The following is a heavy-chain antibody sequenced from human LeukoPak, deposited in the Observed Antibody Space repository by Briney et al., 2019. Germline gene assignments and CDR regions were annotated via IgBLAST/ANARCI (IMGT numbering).Heavy chain of an antibody. V-gene: IGHV4-34*01. Sequence: PSETLSLTCAVYGWSFNDYYWNWIRQPPGKGLEWIGEINARGDTNYNPSLKSRVTISVDTSKSQFSLRLTSIIAADTAVYYCSRGSDDYKLGNFWGQGTLVTVSS. CDR2: INARGDT. J-gene: IGHJ4*02. CDR1: GWSFNDYY. CDR3: SRGSDDYKLGNF. D-gene: IGHD5-24*01.